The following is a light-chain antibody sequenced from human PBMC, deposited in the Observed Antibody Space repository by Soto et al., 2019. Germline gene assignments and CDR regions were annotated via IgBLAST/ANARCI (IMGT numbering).Light chain of an antibody. CDR1: QRITTY. CDR3: QQPYNTTYT. V-gene: IGKV1-39*01. CDR2: TSG. J-gene: IGKJ2*01. Sequence: IHMTQSPSSLSASVGDRVTITCRASQRITTYLNWYQQKPGEAPKLLISTSGTLQRGVPSRFTGSGSGTDFTLTITGLQRADFATYFCQQPYNTTYTFGQGTKLEIK.